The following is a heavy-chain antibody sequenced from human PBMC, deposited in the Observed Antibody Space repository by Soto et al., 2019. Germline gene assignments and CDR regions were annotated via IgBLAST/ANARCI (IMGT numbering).Heavy chain of an antibody. CDR1: GFTFGRYV. CDR2: IGSAGDT. CDR3: ARPIYGDYAFDS. J-gene: IGHJ4*02. V-gene: IGHV3-13*01. D-gene: IGHD4-17*01. Sequence: SLRLSCAASGFTFGRYVIHWVRQATGKGLEWVSAIGSAGDTHYAGSAKGRFTISRENAKTSAYLQMNSLRAEDTAVYYCARPIYGDYAFDSWGQGTLVTVSS.